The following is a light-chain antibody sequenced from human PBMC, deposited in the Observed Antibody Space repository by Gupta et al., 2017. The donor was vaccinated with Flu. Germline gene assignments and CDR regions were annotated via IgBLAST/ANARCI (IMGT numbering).Light chain of an antibody. V-gene: IGKV1-39*01. CDR3: QQSDCLLCS. Sequence: DIQMTQSTASLSASVGDSVTITCRASQTISTYLKWYQHEPGKAPRLLIYAASTLQSGVPSRCSGGRAGTDFTLTINGLQPEDSATYYGQQSDCLLCSFGQGTKLEIK. CDR1: QTISTY. J-gene: IGKJ2*04. CDR2: AAS.